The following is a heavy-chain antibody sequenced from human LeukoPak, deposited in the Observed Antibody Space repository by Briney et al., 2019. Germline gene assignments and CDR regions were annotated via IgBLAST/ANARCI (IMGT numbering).Heavy chain of an antibody. J-gene: IGHJ4*02. CDR2: IKPNSGGT. D-gene: IGHD3-10*01. V-gene: IGHV1-2*02. CDR1: GYAFTGYY. Sequence: ASVKVSCKASGYAFTGYYIHWVRQAPGQGLEWMGWIKPNSGGTSYAQKFQGRVTMTRDTSITTAYMEVSSLRSDDTAVYYCARGVTSDYWGQGTLVTVSS. CDR3: ARGVTSDY.